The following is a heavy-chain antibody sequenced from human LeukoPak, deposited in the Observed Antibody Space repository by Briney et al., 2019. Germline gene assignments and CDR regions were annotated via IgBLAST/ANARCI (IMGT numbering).Heavy chain of an antibody. Sequence: PGGSLRLSCAASGFTFSSYAMHWVRQAPGKGLEWVAVISYDGSNKYYADSVKGRFTISRDNPKNTLYLQMNSLRAEDTAVYYCARELDGSGSYAVFYYYYGMDVWGQGTTVTVSS. V-gene: IGHV3-30-3*01. CDR3: ARELDGSGSYAVFYYYYGMDV. CDR1: GFTFSSYA. D-gene: IGHD3-10*01. CDR2: ISYDGSNK. J-gene: IGHJ6*02.